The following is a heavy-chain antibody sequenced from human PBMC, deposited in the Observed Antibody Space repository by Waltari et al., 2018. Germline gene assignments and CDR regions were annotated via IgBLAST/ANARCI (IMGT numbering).Heavy chain of an antibody. V-gene: IGHV4-4*02. CDR2: IYHRGRT. D-gene: IGHD6-13*01. J-gene: IGHJ2*01. CDR3: ARDLPYSSYWYFDL. Sequence: QVQLQESGPGLVKPAGTLSPTCAGSGGSISSSNWWRWVRPPPGKGLEWIGEIYHRGRTNYNPSLKSRVTISVDKSKNQFSLKLSSVTAADTAVYYCARDLPYSSYWYFDLWGRGTLVTVSS. CDR1: GGSISSSNW.